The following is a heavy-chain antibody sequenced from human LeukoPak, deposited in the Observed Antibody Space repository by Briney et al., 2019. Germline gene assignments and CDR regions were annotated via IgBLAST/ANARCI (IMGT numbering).Heavy chain of an antibody. J-gene: IGHJ4*02. Sequence: PGGPLRLSCAASGFTVSGNYMSWVRQAPGKGLEWLSVIHRGGNTYYADSVKGRFTISRVSSKNTVFLQMDSLRAEDTAVYYCARDPGYGLGVDYGDYWGQGTLVTVSS. CDR3: ARDPGYGLGVDYGDY. CDR1: GFTVSGNY. V-gene: IGHV3-66*01. CDR2: IHRGGNT. D-gene: IGHD3-10*01.